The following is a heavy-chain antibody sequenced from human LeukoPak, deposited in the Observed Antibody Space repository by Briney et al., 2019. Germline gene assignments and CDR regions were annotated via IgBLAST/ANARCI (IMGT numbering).Heavy chain of an antibody. CDR1: GGSISSGGYY. Sequence: SETLSLTCTVSGGSISSGGYYWSWIRRHPGKGLEWIGYIYYSGSTYYNPSLKSRVTISVDTSKNQFSLKLSSVTAADTAVYYCARGKGDNWFDPWGQGTLVTVSS. J-gene: IGHJ5*02. D-gene: IGHD3-10*01. CDR2: IYYSGST. V-gene: IGHV4-31*03. CDR3: ARGKGDNWFDP.